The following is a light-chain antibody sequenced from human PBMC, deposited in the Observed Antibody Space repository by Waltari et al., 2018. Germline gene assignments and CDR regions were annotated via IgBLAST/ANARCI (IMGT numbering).Light chain of an antibody. CDR1: QSSSTN. V-gene: IGKV3-15*01. CDR3: QQYDDWPAT. CDR2: KGA. Sequence: ERVMTQSPDILSASPGETVTLSCRASQSSSTNVAWYQHKPGQAPRLLIYKGATRHTGIPATFSGRGSGTEFTLTISSLQPEDFAVYFCQQYDDWPATFGQGTKVDI. J-gene: IGKJ1*01.